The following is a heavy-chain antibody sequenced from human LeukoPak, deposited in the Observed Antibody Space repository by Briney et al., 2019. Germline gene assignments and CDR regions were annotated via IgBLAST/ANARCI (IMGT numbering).Heavy chain of an antibody. CDR1: GGSFSGYY. CDR3: ARGRWLRLVDY. CDR2: INHSGST. Sequence: SETLSPTCAVYGGSFSGYYWGWVRQPPGKGLEWIGEINHSGSTNYNPSLKSRVTISVDTSKNQFSLKLSSVTAADTAVYYCARGRWLRLVDYWGQGTLVTVSS. J-gene: IGHJ4*02. D-gene: IGHD5-12*01. V-gene: IGHV4-34*01.